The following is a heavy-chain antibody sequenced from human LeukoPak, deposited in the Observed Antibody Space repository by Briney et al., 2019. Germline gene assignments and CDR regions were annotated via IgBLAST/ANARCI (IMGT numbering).Heavy chain of an antibody. CDR1: GYSFTSYW. Sequence: GESLKISCKGSGYSFTSYWIGWVRQMPGKGLEWTGIIYPGDSDTRYSPSFQGQVTISADKSIATAYLQWSSLKASDTAMYYCARGNHCGSTSCALDYWGQGTLVTVSS. CDR3: ARGNHCGSTSCALDY. V-gene: IGHV5-51*01. CDR2: IYPGDSDT. D-gene: IGHD2-2*01. J-gene: IGHJ4*02.